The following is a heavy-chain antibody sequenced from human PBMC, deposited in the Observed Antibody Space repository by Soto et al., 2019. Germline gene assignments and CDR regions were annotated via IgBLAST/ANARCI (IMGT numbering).Heavy chain of an antibody. J-gene: IGHJ4*02. CDR1: CYTFSTFG. CDR2: VSAYNGDT. V-gene: IGHV1-18*01. D-gene: IGHD6-6*01. Sequence: SVKDCCEDSCYTFSTFGIKWVRQAPVQGLEWMGWVSAYNGDTNYAQNLQGRVTMTTDTSTNTAYMELRSLRSDDTAIYYCARAYSTYRISSESEFWGQGTQVTVCS. CDR3: ARAYSTYRISSESEF.